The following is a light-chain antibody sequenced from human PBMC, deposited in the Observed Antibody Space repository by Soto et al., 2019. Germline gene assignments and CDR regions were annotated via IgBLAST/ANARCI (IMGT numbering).Light chain of an antibody. CDR3: CSYAGSSTFGVV. J-gene: IGLJ2*01. V-gene: IGLV2-23*03. CDR1: SSGVGSYNL. CDR2: EGS. Sequence: QSVLTQPASVSGSPGQSITISCTGTSSGVGSYNLVSWYQQHPGKAPKLMIYEGSKRPSGVSNRFSGSKSGNTASLTISGLQAEDEADYYCCSYAGSSTFGVVFGGGTKLTVL.